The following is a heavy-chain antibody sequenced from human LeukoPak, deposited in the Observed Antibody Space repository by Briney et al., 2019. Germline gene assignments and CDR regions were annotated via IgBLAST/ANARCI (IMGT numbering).Heavy chain of an antibody. CDR3: AKGSHSSSWYGSFDY. J-gene: IGHJ4*02. D-gene: IGHD6-13*01. Sequence: GGSLRLSCAASGFTFSSYGMYWVRQAPGKGLEWVAVISYDGSNKYYADSVKGRFTISRDNSKNTLYLQMNSLRAEDTAVYYCAKGSHSSSWYGSFDYWGQGTLVTVSS. CDR2: ISYDGSNK. CDR1: GFTFSSYG. V-gene: IGHV3-30*18.